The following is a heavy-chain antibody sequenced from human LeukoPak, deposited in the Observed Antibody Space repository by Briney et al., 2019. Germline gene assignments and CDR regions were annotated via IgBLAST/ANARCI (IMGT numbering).Heavy chain of an antibody. J-gene: IGHJ5*02. CDR3: AKAVGATGGWFDP. CDR2: ISWNSGSI. CDR1: GFTFSSYG. V-gene: IGHV3-9*03. D-gene: IGHD1-26*01. Sequence: GGSLRLSCAASGFTFSSYGMHWVRQAPGKGLEWVSGISWNSGSIGYADSVKGRFTISRDNAKNSLYLQMNSLRAEDMALYYCAKAVGATGGWFDPWGQGTLVTVSS.